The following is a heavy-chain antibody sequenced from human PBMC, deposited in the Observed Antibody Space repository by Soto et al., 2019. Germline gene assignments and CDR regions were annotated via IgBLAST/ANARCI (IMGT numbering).Heavy chain of an antibody. CDR3: ARGRYGDY. Sequence: QAHLVQSGPEVKKPGASVKVSCKGSGYIFTSYGIAWVRQAPGQGLEWMGWISAHNGITEYAQKFQGRVTVTRDTSTSTAYLELRSLRSDDTTLYYCARGRYGDYWGQGALVTVSS. CDR2: ISAHNGIT. J-gene: IGHJ4*02. D-gene: IGHD4-17*01. V-gene: IGHV1-18*01. CDR1: GYIFTSYG.